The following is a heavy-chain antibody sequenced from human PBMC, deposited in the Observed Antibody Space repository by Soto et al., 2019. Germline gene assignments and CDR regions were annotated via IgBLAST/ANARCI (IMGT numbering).Heavy chain of an antibody. CDR1: GFTFSNYG. CDR3: ARGYCSGGSCYSGDLFDY. CDR2: ISGSGGTI. D-gene: IGHD2-15*01. V-gene: IGHV3-48*02. J-gene: IGHJ4*02. Sequence: GGSLRLSCEASGFTFSNYGVTWVRPTQGKGLEWVSYISGSGGTIYYADSVKGRFTISRDNAKNSLYLQMNSLRDEDTAVYYCARGYCSGGSCYSGDLFDYWGQGTLVTVSS.